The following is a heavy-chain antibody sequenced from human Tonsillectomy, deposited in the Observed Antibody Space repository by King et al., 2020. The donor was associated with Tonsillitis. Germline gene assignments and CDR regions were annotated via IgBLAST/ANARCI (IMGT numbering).Heavy chain of an antibody. CDR3: GREYWGAFDI. Sequence: QLVQSGGGVGKPGGGLRLSCAASGVTFSDYYMSWIRQAPGKGLEWSSFSNPSGNNTNYVDSVRGRVTLSRDNAKNSMFLQMNSLRDEDTGVYYCGREYWGAFDIWGQGTMVTVSS. CDR1: GVTFSDYY. V-gene: IGHV3-11*04. J-gene: IGHJ3*02. D-gene: IGHD2-8*02. CDR2: SNPSGNNT.